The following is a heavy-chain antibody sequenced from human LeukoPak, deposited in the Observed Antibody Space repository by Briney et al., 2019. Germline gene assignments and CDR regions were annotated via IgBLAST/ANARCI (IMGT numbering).Heavy chain of an antibody. V-gene: IGHV4-61*02. D-gene: IGHD6-19*01. CDR2: IYTSGST. Sequence: SETLSLTCTVSGGSISSGSYYWSWIRQPAGKGLEWIGRIYTSGSTNYNPSLKSRVTISVDTSKNQFSLKLSSVTAADTAVYYCAIFHSSGWYYFDYWGQGTLVTASS. CDR3: AIFHSSGWYYFDY. J-gene: IGHJ4*02. CDR1: GGSISSGSYY.